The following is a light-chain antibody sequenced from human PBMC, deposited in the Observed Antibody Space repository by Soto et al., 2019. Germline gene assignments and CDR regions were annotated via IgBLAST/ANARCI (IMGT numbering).Light chain of an antibody. V-gene: IGKV1-13*02. J-gene: IGKJ2*01. Sequence: AIQLTQSPSSLAASTGDRVTITCRAIQGIASGLAWYQQKPGKAPKLLIQDASSLESGVPSRFSGSGSGTDFTLTISSLQPEDFASYHCQQVNSYPFTFGGGTKLEI. CDR2: DAS. CDR1: QGIASG. CDR3: QQVNSYPFT.